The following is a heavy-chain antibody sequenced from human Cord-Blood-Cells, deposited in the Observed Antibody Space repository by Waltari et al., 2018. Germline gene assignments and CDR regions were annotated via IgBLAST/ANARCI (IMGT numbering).Heavy chain of an antibody. CDR3: ARLRVSGSYYFDY. J-gene: IGHJ4*02. Sequence: EVQLVQSGAEVKKPGESLKISCKGSGYSFTSYWIGWVRQMPGKGMEGMGNIDPGESDTRYSPSCQGQVTSSADKSISTAYLRWSSLRASDTAMYYCARLRVSGSYYFDYWGQGTLVTVSS. CDR2: IDPGESDT. D-gene: IGHD1-26*01. V-gene: IGHV5-51*03. CDR1: GYSFTSYW.